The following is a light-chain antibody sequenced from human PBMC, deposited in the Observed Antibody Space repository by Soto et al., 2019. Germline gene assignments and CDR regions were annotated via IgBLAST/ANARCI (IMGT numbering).Light chain of an antibody. CDR1: SSDVGGYNR. Sequence: QSALTQPPSVSGSPGQSVTISCTGTSSDVGGYNRVSWYQQPPDKAPKLLIYDVSNRPSGGSTRFSGSKSGNTASLTISGLQAEDEADYYCTSYATGSAYVFGPGTKVTVL. J-gene: IGLJ1*01. V-gene: IGLV2-18*02. CDR3: TSYATGSAYV. CDR2: DVS.